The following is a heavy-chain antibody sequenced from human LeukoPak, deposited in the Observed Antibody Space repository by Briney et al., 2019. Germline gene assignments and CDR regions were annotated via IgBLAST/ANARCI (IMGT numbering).Heavy chain of an antibody. CDR3: ATVTWESLFDY. D-gene: IGHD1-26*01. J-gene: IGHJ4*02. Sequence: TGGSLRLSCAASGFTFTNAYMSWVRQAPGKGLEWVARIKIKTEGETTDYAAPVKGRFTISRDDSKNTVYLQVNSLTTEDTAVYYCATVTWESLFDYWGQGILVTVSS. V-gene: IGHV3-15*01. CDR2: IKIKTEGETT. CDR1: GFTFTNAY.